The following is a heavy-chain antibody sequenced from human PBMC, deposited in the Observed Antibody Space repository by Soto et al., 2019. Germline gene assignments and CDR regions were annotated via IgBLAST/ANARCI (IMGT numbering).Heavy chain of an antibody. D-gene: IGHD2-8*01. V-gene: IGHV3-23*01. CDR3: AKEWSDARTREKCGLVNY. CDR2: ISSSGAST. CDR1: GFTFSSYA. Sequence: EVQLLESGGDLAQPGGSLRLSCAASGFTFSSYAMTWVRQAPGKGLEGVSTISSSGASTYYADSVEGRFTISRDNSKNTLYLQMNSLRAEDTAVYYCAKEWSDARTREKCGLVNYWGQGTLVTVSS. J-gene: IGHJ4*02.